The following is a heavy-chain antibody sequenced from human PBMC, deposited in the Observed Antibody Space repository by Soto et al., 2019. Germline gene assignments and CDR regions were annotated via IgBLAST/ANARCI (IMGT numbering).Heavy chain of an antibody. V-gene: IGHV3-9*01. CDR2: ISWNSGSI. Sequence: SLRLSCAASGFTFDDYAMHWVRQAPGKGLEWVSGISWNSGSIGYADSVKGRFTISRDNAKNSLYLQMNSLRAEDTAVYYCARSGYGYGAGYYGMDVWGQGXTVTVSS. D-gene: IGHD5-18*01. J-gene: IGHJ6*02. CDR3: ARSGYGYGAGYYGMDV. CDR1: GFTFDDYA.